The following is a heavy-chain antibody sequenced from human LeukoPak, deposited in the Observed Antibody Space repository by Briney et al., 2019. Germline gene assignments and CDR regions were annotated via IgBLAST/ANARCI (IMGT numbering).Heavy chain of an antibody. V-gene: IGHV4-59*01. J-gene: IGHJ4*02. CDR1: GGSLSSYY. Sequence: SETLSLTCPVSGGSLSSYYWSWIRQPPGKGLEWIGYIYYSGSAKYNPSLKSRVTISVDTSKNQFSLKLSSVTAGDTAVYYCARAPGIAAAGTHFDFWGQGTLVTVSS. CDR2: IYYSGSA. D-gene: IGHD6-13*01. CDR3: ARAPGIAAAGTHFDF.